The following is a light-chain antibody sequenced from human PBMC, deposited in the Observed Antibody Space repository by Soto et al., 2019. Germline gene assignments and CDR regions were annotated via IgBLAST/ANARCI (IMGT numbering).Light chain of an antibody. Sequence: QSVLTQPPSVSAAPGQRVSISCSGSSSNIENNPVSWYQQLPGTVPRLLIHDNDKRPSRIPDRFSGSKSGASATLGITGLQTGDEAYYYCGTWDSSLSAGVFGGGTQLTVL. CDR1: SSNIENNP. V-gene: IGLV1-51*01. J-gene: IGLJ2*01. CDR3: GTWDSSLSAGV. CDR2: DND.